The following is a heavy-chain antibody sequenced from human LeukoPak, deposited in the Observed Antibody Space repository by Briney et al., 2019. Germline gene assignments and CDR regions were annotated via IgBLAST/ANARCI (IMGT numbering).Heavy chain of an antibody. CDR3: ARYIAVAGYFDY. Sequence: SVKVSCKASGGTFRSYAISWVRQAPGQGLEWMGGIIPIFGTANYAQKFQGRVTITADESTSTAYMELSSLRSEDTAVYYCARYIAVAGYFDYWGQGTLVTVSS. CDR1: GGTFRSYA. J-gene: IGHJ4*02. CDR2: IIPIFGTA. D-gene: IGHD6-19*01. V-gene: IGHV1-69*13.